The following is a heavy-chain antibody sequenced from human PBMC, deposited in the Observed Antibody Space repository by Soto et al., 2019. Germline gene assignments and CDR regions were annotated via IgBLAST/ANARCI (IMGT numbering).Heavy chain of an antibody. CDR1: GYRFASYA. J-gene: IGHJ5*02. CDR2: ISAYNGNT. D-gene: IGHD3-10*01. V-gene: IGHV1-18*01. CDR3: ARERVTLVRGPQNWFAP. Sequence: QVHLVQSGGEVKKTGASVTVSCKASGYRFASYAIGWVRQAPGQGLEWVGWISAYNGNTRYAQKLQGRVTMTTDTSTSTAYMELRSLKSDDTAVYYCARERVTLVRGPQNWFAPWGQGTRVTVSS.